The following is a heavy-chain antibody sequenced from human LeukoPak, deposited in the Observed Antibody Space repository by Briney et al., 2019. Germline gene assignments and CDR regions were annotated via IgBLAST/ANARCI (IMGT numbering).Heavy chain of an antibody. J-gene: IGHJ5*02. V-gene: IGHV1-2*02. D-gene: IGHD3/OR15-3a*01. Sequence: GGSVKVSCKASGYTFSDYYMHWVRQAPGQGLEWMGWIKSNSGDKNYAQKFEGRVTITRDKSISTAYMELSSLRSDDTAVYYGARDADPRMIFKVARGWFAPWGQGTLVTVSS. CDR2: IKSNSGDK. CDR1: GYTFSDYY. CDR3: ARDADPRMIFKVARGWFAP.